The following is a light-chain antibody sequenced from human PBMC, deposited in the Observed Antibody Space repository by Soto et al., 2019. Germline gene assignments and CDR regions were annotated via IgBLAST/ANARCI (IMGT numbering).Light chain of an antibody. CDR2: DAS. J-gene: IGKJ1*01. CDR1: QSFSGW. CDR3: QQYETFSGT. V-gene: IGKV1-5*01. Sequence: IQSTQPHSTLSASVGDTFTATCLSSQSFSGWLAWYQQKPGEAPKLLIYDASALPRGVPSRFSGSGSGTKFTLTIASLQPDDFATYYCQQYETFSGTFGPGTKVDIK.